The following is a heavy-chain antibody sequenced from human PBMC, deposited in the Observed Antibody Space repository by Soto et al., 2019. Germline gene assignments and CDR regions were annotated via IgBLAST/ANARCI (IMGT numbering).Heavy chain of an antibody. D-gene: IGHD2-21*02. CDR3: AKAAPRGDWYFDY. J-gene: IGHJ4*02. CDR2: INWNSVTI. Sequence: EVQLVESGGGWVQPGKSLRLSCAASGFAFGDFAMHWVRQAPGKGLEWVSGINWNSVTIGYADSVKGRFTISRDNAKKSLYLQLNSLRIDDTALYFCAKAAPRGDWYFDYWGQGVLVTVSS. V-gene: IGHV3-9*01. CDR1: GFAFGDFA.